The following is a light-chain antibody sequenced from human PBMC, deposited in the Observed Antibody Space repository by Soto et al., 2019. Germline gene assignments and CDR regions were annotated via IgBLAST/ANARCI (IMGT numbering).Light chain of an antibody. CDR3: QKYNSAPWT. CDR2: DAS. Sequence: DIQMTQSPASLSASVGDRVIITCRASQGIKNYLVWYQQKPGRVPKVLIYDASTLQSGVPSRFSGSGSGTDFTRTISSLQPEDVATYYCQKYNSAPWTFGQGTKVEIK. CDR1: QGIKNY. J-gene: IGKJ1*01. V-gene: IGKV1-27*01.